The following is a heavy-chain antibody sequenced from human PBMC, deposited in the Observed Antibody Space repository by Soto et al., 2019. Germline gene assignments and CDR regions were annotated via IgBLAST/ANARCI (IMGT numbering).Heavy chain of an antibody. J-gene: IGHJ4*02. CDR2: IWYDGSNK. Sequence: GGSLRLSCAASGFTFSSYGMHWVRQAPDKGLEWVAVIWYDGSNKYYADSVKGRFTISRDNSKNTLYLQMNSLRAEDTAVYYCARDGNGIVLMVLDYFDYWGQGTLVTVSS. D-gene: IGHD2-8*01. CDR1: GFTFSSYG. V-gene: IGHV3-33*01. CDR3: ARDGNGIVLMVLDYFDY.